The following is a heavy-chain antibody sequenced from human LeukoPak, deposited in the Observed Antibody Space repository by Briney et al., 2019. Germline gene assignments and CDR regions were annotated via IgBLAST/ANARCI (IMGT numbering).Heavy chain of an antibody. CDR1: GYTFTSYA. CDR2: INAGNGNT. J-gene: IGHJ4*02. CDR3: ARWTEQWLFDY. V-gene: IGHV1-3*01. D-gene: IGHD6-19*01. Sequence: ASVKVSCKASGYTFTSYAMHWVRQAPGQRLEWMGWINAGNGNTKYSQKFWGRVTITRDTSASTAYMELSSLRSEDTAVYYCARWTEQWLFDYWGQGTLVTVSS.